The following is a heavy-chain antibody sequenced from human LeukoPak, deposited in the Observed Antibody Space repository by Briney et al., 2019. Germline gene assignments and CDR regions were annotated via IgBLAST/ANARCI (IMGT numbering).Heavy chain of an antibody. D-gene: IGHD5-18*01. CDR3: ARGRAMAVFDAFDI. V-gene: IGHV3-48*03. CDR2: TTNSGLTV. Sequence: GGSLRLSCAASGYTFSSYEMNWVRQAPGKGLEWVSYTTNSGLTVYYADSVEGRFTVSKDNAKNSLYLQMNSLRAEDTAIYYCARGRAMAVFDAFDIWGHGTMVTVSS. J-gene: IGHJ3*02. CDR1: GYTFSSYE.